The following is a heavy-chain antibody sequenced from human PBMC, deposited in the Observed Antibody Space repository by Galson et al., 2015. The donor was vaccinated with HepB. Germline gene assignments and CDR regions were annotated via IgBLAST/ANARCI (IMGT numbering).Heavy chain of an antibody. V-gene: IGHV4-39*07. Sequence: LSLTCTVSGGSISSSSYYWGWIRQPPGKGLEWIGSIYYSGNTYYNPSLKSRVTISVDTSKNQFSLKLSSVTAADTAVYYCARGMVRGPTGDYWGRGTLVTVSS. CDR3: ARGMVRGPTGDY. J-gene: IGHJ4*02. D-gene: IGHD3-10*01. CDR2: IYYSGNT. CDR1: GGSISSSSYY.